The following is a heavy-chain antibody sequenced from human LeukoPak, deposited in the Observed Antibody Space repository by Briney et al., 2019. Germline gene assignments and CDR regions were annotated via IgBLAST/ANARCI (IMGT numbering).Heavy chain of an antibody. CDR3: ARSRVTTIPNFDY. J-gene: IGHJ4*02. CDR2: INPNSGAT. D-gene: IGHD2-21*02. V-gene: IGHV1-2*02. Sequence: ASVKVSCKASGYTFIGYYIHWVRQAPGQGLEWMGWINPNSGATDYAQKFQGRVTMTRDTSIGTTYMELSKLNSDDTAVYYCARSRVTTIPNFDYWGQGTLVTASS. CDR1: GYTFIGYY.